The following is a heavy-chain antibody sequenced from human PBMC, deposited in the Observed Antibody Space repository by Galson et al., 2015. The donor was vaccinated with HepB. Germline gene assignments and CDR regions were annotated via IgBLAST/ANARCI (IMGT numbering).Heavy chain of an antibody. Sequence: SVKVSCKASGYSFSNYYMHWVRQAPGQGLEWMGKINPNDGNTSYEQKFQGRVTMTRDTSTRTLYMELSSLRSEDTAVYFCARASSTLGYSGYDLMFWGQGTQVIVSS. D-gene: IGHD5-12*01. CDR2: INPNDGNT. CDR3: ARASSTLGYSGYDLMF. V-gene: IGHV1-46*03. CDR1: GYSFSNYY. J-gene: IGHJ4*02.